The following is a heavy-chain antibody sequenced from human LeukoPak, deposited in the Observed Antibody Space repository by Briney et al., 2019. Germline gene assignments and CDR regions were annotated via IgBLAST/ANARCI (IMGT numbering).Heavy chain of an antibody. D-gene: IGHD6-13*01. CDR3: AREDPIAAAGNFDY. J-gene: IGHJ4*02. Sequence: PGGSLRLSCAASGFTFSSYGMHWVRQAPGKGLEWVAVIWYDGSNKYYADSVKGRFTISREDSKNTLYLQMNSLRAEDTAVYYCAREDPIAAAGNFDYWGQGTLVTVS. CDR1: GFTFSSYG. V-gene: IGHV3-33*01. CDR2: IWYDGSNK.